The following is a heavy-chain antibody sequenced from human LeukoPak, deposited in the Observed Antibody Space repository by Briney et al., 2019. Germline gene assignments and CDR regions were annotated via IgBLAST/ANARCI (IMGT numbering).Heavy chain of an antibody. CDR2: VYYSGST. V-gene: IGHV4-39*07. D-gene: IGHD5-24*01. J-gene: IGHJ4*02. CDR1: GDSISSRHYY. Sequence: SETLSLTCSVSGDSISSRHYYWGWIRQPPGKGLEWIGSVYYSGSTYYNPSLKSRVTISVDTSTDRFSLKVTSVTAADTAVYYCARSVATITRYLDYWGQGSLVTVSS. CDR3: ARSVATITRYLDY.